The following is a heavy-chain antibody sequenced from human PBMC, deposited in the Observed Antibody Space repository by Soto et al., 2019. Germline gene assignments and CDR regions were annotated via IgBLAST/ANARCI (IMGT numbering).Heavy chain of an antibody. D-gene: IGHD3-10*01. CDR1: GFTSSSFV. CDR3: XKERGVLDAFDM. V-gene: IGHV3-30*03. CDR2: ISSDGNNQ. J-gene: IGHJ3*02. Sequence: QVQLVESGGGVVQPGTSLRLSCAASGFTSSSFVIHWVRQAPGKGLEWLAVISSDGNNQYYADSVKGRFTISRDNSKXXXXXXXXXXXXXXXXXXFXXKERGVLDAFDMWGQGTMVTVS.